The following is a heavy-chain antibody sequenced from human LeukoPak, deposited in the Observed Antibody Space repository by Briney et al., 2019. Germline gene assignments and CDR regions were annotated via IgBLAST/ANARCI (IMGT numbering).Heavy chain of an antibody. CDR3: ARGGNYYGSGSYYTYYYYYYMDV. J-gene: IGHJ6*03. V-gene: IGHV4-34*01. CDR1: GGSFSGYY. CDR2: INHSGST. Sequence: SETLSLTCAVYGGSFSGYYWSWIRQPPGKGLEWIGEINHSGSTNYNPSLKSRVTISVDTSKNQFSLKLSSVTAADTAVYYCARGGNYYGSGSYYTYYYYYYMDVWGKGTTVTISS. D-gene: IGHD3-10*01.